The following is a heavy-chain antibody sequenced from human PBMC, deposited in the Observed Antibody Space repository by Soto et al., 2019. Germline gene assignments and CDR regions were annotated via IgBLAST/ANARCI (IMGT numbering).Heavy chain of an antibody. Sequence: EVQLVESGGGLVQPGGSLRLSCAASGFTFSSYAMHWVRQAPGKGLEYVSAISSDGGSTYYANSVKGRFTISRDNSKNXXYLQMGSLRAEDMAVYYCARAAAGTGHYYYYGMDVWGQGTTVTVSS. CDR3: ARAAAGTGHYYYYGMDV. CDR1: GFTFSSYA. V-gene: IGHV3-64*01. D-gene: IGHD6-13*01. CDR2: ISSDGGST. J-gene: IGHJ6*02.